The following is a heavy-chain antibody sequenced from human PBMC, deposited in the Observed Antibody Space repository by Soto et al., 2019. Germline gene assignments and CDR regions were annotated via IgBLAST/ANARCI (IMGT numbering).Heavy chain of an antibody. J-gene: IGHJ4*02. CDR1: GGAFGRYS. CDR2: VIPVFNTS. V-gene: IGHV1-69*01. Sequence: QVQLEQSGPEVKRPGTSVKVSCKASGGAFGRYSVSWVRQAPGQGLEWIGGVIPVFNTSNYSLKFQGRVAIFAHLSTSSVFMELRSLRSEDTALYYCARGDEMTAVTIFEYWGQGTLVTVSS. D-gene: IGHD4-17*01. CDR3: ARGDEMTAVTIFEY.